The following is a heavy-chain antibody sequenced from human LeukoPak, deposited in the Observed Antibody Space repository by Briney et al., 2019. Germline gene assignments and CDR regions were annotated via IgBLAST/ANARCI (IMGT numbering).Heavy chain of an antibody. CDR3: PRGSPNGFDY. Sequence: PRGSLRLSCAASGFTFSSYSMNWVRQGTGKGLEWVSSIGTGGNTYYLASVKGRFSISRDNATDSLYLQMTNLRVKDTPFYYLPRGSPNGFDYWDQGTLVTVSS. D-gene: IGHD2-8*01. CDR2: IGTGGNT. CDR1: GFTFSSYS. V-gene: IGHV3-13*01. J-gene: IGHJ4*02.